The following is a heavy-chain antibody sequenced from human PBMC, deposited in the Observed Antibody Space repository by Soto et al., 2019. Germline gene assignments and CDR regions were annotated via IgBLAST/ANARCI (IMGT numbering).Heavy chain of an antibody. CDR1: EGARSGGGYA. D-gene: IGHD4-17*01. V-gene: IGHV4-30-2*01. CDR2: IYLTGIT. J-gene: IGHJ6*02. Sequence: ASVTMRLRCAVIEGARSGGGYAWTWIRQPPGKGLEWIGHIYLTGITYYNPSLKSRVTLSVDRSKNQFSLTPSSVTAADTAVYYWARGHYGGQGLDVCGHAPTVTAP. CDR3: ARGHYGGQGLDV.